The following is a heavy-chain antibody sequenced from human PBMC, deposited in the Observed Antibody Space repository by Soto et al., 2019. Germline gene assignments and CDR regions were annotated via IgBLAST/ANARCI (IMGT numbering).Heavy chain of an antibody. CDR1: GYTFTIYG. Sequence: ASVKVSCKASGYTFTIYGISCVLQSPLQWLEWMGCISAYNGNTNYAQKLQGRVTMTTDTSTSTAYMELRSLRSDDTAVYYCARAPYDFWSGYYNDAFDIWGQGTMVTVSS. J-gene: IGHJ3*02. CDR3: ARAPYDFWSGYYNDAFDI. CDR2: ISAYNGNT. D-gene: IGHD3-3*01. V-gene: IGHV1-18*01.